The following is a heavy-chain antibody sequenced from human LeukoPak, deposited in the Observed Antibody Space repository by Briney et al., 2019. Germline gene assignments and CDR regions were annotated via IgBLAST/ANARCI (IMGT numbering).Heavy chain of an antibody. J-gene: IGHJ4*02. V-gene: IGHV4-59*01. CDR1: GGSISSYY. CDR2: IYYSGST. Sequence: SETLSLTCTVSGGSISSYYWSWIRQPPGKGLEWIGYIYYSGSTKYNPSLKSRITTSVDTSKNQFSLKLTSVTAADTAVYYCARARDAAMGPFDYWGQGTLVTVSS. CDR3: ARARDAAMGPFDY. D-gene: IGHD5-18*01.